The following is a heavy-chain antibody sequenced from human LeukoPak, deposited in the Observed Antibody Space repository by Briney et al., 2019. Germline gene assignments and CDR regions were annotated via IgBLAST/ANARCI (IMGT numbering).Heavy chain of an antibody. D-gene: IGHD3-16*01. CDR3: ARAFGLPFGGVN. J-gene: IGHJ4*02. V-gene: IGHV1-18*04. Sequence: ASVKVSCKASGYTFTGYYMHWVRQAPGQGLEWMGWISAYNGNTNYAQKLQGRVTMTTDTSTSTAYMELRSLRSDDTAVYYCARAFGLPFGGVNWGQGTLVTVSS. CDR1: GYTFTGYY. CDR2: ISAYNGNT.